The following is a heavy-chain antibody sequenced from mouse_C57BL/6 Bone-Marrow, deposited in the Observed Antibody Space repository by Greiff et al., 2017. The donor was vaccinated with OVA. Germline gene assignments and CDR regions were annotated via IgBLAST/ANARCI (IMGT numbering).Heavy chain of an antibody. J-gene: IGHJ3*01. CDR2: IRLKSDNYAT. Sequence: EVKLEESGGGLVQPGGSMKLSCVASGFTFSNYWMNWVRQSPEKGLEWVAQIRLKSDNYATHYAESVKGRFTISRDDSKSSVYLQMNNLRAEDTGIYYCTGPMVTTSFAYWGQGTLVTVSA. CDR1: GFTFSNYW. D-gene: IGHD2-2*01. CDR3: TGPMVTTSFAY. V-gene: IGHV6-3*01.